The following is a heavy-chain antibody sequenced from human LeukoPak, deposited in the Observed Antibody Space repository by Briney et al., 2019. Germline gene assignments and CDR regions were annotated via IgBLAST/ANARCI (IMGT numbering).Heavy chain of an antibody. D-gene: IGHD5-24*01. Sequence: GGSLRLSCAASGFTFSTYAMHWVRQAPAKGIEWVALISYEGSNKYYADSVTGRFTISRDNTKNTLSLQMNSLRDEDTAVYFCAGDKEWLFDYWGQGTLVTVSS. CDR1: GFTFSTYA. CDR3: AGDKEWLFDY. V-gene: IGHV3-30*01. CDR2: ISYEGSNK. J-gene: IGHJ4*02.